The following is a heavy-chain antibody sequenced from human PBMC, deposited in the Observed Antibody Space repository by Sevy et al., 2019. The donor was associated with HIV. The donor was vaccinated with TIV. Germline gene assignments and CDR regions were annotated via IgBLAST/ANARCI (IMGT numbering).Heavy chain of an antibody. CDR2: ISSSSSYI. Sequence: GGSLRLSCAASGFTFSSYSMNWVRQAPGKGLEWVSSISSSSSYIYYADSVKGRFTISRDNAKNSLYLQMNSLRAEDTAVYYCASQWGSGWYRYNWFDPWGQGTLVTVSS. V-gene: IGHV3-21*01. CDR3: ASQWGSGWYRYNWFDP. J-gene: IGHJ5*02. CDR1: GFTFSSYS. D-gene: IGHD6-19*01.